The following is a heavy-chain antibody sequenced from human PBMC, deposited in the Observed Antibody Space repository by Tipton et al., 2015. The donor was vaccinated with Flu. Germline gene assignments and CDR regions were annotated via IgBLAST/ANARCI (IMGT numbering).Heavy chain of an antibody. CDR2: ISGSGGST. CDR3: AKVILEWLRNYYFDY. J-gene: IGHJ4*02. V-gene: IGHV3-23*01. CDR1: GFTFSSYA. Sequence: SLRLSCAASGFTFSSYAMSWVRQAPGKGLEWVSAISGSGGSTYYADSVKGRFTISRDNSKNTLYLQMNSLRAEDTAVYYCAKVILEWLRNYYFDYWGQGTLVAVSS. D-gene: IGHD3-3*01.